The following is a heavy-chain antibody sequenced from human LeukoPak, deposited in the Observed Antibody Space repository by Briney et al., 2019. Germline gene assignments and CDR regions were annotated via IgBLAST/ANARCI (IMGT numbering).Heavy chain of an antibody. CDR2: ISGRDGNT. D-gene: IGHD2/OR15-2a*01. Sequence: PGGSLRLSCAASGFTFNNYGFHWLRHAPGKGLEWGVSISGRDGNTYHADSVKSRFTITRDNSKNPLYLQMNGRSAEDSAVYYGAKQSDYCDAFDIWGQGTMVTVSS. CDR3: AKQSDYCDAFDI. V-gene: IGHV3-23*01. J-gene: IGHJ3*02. CDR1: GFTFNNYG.